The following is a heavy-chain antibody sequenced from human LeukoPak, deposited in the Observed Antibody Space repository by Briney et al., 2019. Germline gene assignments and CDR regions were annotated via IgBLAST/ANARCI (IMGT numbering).Heavy chain of an antibody. Sequence: APVKVSCKASGYTFTGYYMHWVRQAPGQGLEWMGRINPNSGGTNYAQKFQGRVTMTRDTSISTAYMELSRLRSDDTAVYYCAGVTNTNYYYYYGMDVWGQGTTVTVSS. D-gene: IGHD2-8*01. CDR1: GYTFTGYY. V-gene: IGHV1-2*06. CDR2: INPNSGGT. J-gene: IGHJ6*02. CDR3: AGVTNTNYYYYYGMDV.